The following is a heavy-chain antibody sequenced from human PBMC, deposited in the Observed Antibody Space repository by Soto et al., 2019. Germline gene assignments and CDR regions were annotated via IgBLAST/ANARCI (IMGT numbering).Heavy chain of an antibody. V-gene: IGHV4-59*01. CDR2: IYYSGST. D-gene: IGHD3-3*02. J-gene: IGHJ3*02. CDR3: ARDIRREAFDI. CDR1: GGYISSYY. Sequence: SETLSLTCTVSGGYISSYYWSWIRQPPGKGLEWIGYIYYSGSTNYNPTLKSRVTISVDTSKNQFSPKLSSVTAADTAVYYCARDIRREAFDIWGQGTMVTVSS.